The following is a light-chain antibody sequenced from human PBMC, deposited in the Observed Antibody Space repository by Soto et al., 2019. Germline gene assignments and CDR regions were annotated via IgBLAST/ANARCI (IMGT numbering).Light chain of an antibody. CDR1: SSDVGSYNL. CDR2: EGS. V-gene: IGLV2-23*01. Sequence: QSALTQPASVSGSPGQSITISCTGTSSDVGSYNLVSWYQQHPGKAPKLLIYEGSKRPSGVSHRFSGSKSGNTASLTISGLQAEDEADYSCCSYAAFSTYVFGTGTKLTAL. CDR3: CSYAAFSTYV. J-gene: IGLJ1*01.